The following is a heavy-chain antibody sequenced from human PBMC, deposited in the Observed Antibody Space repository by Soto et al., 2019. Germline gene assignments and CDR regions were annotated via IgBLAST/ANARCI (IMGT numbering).Heavy chain of an antibody. CDR2: INPSGGST. D-gene: IGHD2-2*02. Sequence: GASVKVSCKASGYTFTSYYMHWVRQAPGQGLEWMGIINPSGGSTSYAQKFQGRVTMTRDTSTSTVYMELSSLRSEDTAVYYCAKASSSTPITKKVDSGALGYYYGMDVWGQGTTVTVSS. CDR3: AKASSSTPITKKVDSGALGYYYGMDV. V-gene: IGHV1-46*01. J-gene: IGHJ6*02. CDR1: GYTFTSYY.